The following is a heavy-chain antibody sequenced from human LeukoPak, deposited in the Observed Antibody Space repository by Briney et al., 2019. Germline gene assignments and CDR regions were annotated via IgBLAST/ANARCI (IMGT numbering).Heavy chain of an antibody. J-gene: IGHJ1*01. Sequence: PSETLSLTCTVSGGSISSYYWSWIRQPPGKGLEWIGYIYYSGSTNYNPSLKSRVTTSVDTSKNQFSLKLSTVTAADTAVYYCARTYYYDSSAEFQHWGQGTLVTVSS. CDR2: IYYSGST. D-gene: IGHD3-22*01. CDR1: GGSISSYY. V-gene: IGHV4-59*01. CDR3: ARTYYYDSSAEFQH.